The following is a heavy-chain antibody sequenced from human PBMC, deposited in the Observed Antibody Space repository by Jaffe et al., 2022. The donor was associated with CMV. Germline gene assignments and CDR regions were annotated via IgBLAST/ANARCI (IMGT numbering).Heavy chain of an antibody. V-gene: IGHV4-59*01. D-gene: IGHD2-2*01. Sequence: QVQLQESGPGLVKPSETLSLTCTVSGGSISSYYWSWIRQPPGKGLEWIGYIYYSGSTNYNPSLKSRVTISVDTSKNQFSLKLSSVTAADTAVYYCARDTLGYCSSTSCRDAFDIWGQGTMVTVSS. J-gene: IGHJ3*02. CDR3: ARDTLGYCSSTSCRDAFDI. CDR1: GGSISSYY. CDR2: IYYSGST.